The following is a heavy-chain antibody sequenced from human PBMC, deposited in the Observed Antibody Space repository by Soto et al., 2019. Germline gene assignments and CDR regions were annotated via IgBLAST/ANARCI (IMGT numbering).Heavy chain of an antibody. CDR2: IIPIFGTA. D-gene: IGHD2-15*01. V-gene: IGHV1-69*13. J-gene: IGHJ6*02. CDR1: GGTFSSYA. Sequence: GASVKVSCKASGGTFSSYAISWVRQAPGQGLEWMGGIIPIFGTANYAQKFQGRVTITADESTSTAYMELSSLRSEDTAVYYCARPLVAATREYSYGYYYYYGMDVWGQGTTVTVSS. CDR3: ARPLVAATREYSYGYYYYYGMDV.